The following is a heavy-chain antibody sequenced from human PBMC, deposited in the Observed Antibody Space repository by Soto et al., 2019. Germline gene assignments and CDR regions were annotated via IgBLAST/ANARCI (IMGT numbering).Heavy chain of an antibody. D-gene: IGHD6-13*01. CDR3: ARDSSSWPSGTVDY. Sequence: QVRLVESGGGVVQPGKSLRLSCAASGFTFSNYAMHWVRQAPGKGLEWVAVISYVGSNKYYADSVKGRFTISRDNSKNTLYLQMNSLRAEDTAVYYCARDSSSWPSGTVDYWGQGTLVTVSS. V-gene: IGHV3-30-3*01. CDR1: GFTFSNYA. CDR2: ISYVGSNK. J-gene: IGHJ4*02.